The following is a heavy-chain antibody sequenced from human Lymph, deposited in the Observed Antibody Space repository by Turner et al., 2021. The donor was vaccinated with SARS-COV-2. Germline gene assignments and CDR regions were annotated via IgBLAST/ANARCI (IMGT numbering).Heavy chain of an antibody. CDR1: GFTFSSYS. D-gene: IGHD3-10*01. Sequence: EVQLVESGGGLVQPGGSLRLSCAASGFTFSSYSMNWVRQAPGKGLEWVSVIYSGGSTVYADSVKGRFTISRDNSKNTLYLQMHSLRAEDTAVYYCARDFREGAFDIWGQGTMVTISS. V-gene: IGHV3-66*01. CDR3: ARDFREGAFDI. CDR2: IYSGGST. J-gene: IGHJ3*02.